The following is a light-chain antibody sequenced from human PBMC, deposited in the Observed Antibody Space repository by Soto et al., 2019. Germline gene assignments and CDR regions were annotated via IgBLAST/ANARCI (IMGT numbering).Light chain of an antibody. V-gene: IGKV1-9*01. CDR3: QQLFRSPLA. CDR1: EGIVNY. Sequence: IQLTQSPSSLSASVGDRVTITCRASEGIVNYLAWYQQQPGKAPKLLIYGASTLQSGVPSRFTGSRSGTDFTLPIDSLQPEDFATYHCQQLFRSPLAFGQGTRLE. J-gene: IGKJ5*01. CDR2: GAS.